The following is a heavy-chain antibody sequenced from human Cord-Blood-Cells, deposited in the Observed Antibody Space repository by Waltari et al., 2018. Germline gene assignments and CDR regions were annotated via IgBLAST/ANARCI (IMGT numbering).Heavy chain of an antibody. D-gene: IGHD6-13*01. J-gene: IGHJ2*01. V-gene: IGHV4-38-2*02. Sequence: QVQLQESGPGLVKPSETLSLTCTVSGYSISSGYYWGWIRQPPGKGLEWIGSIYHSGSTYYNPSLNRRVTISVDTSKNQFSLKLSSVTAADTAVYYCALTTPGIAAAGIGYFDLWGRGTLVTVSS. CDR3: ALTTPGIAAAGIGYFDL. CDR1: GYSISSGYY. CDR2: IYHSGST.